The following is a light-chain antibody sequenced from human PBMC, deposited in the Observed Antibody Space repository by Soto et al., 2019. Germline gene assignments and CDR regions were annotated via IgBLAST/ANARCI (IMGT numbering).Light chain of an antibody. CDR3: QSYDNSLSGSWI. Sequence: QSVLTQPPSVSGAPGLRVTISCTGNSANIGAGYDVHWYQQLPGTAPKLLLYGDNKRPPGVPDGFSGSKSGTSASLAITGLQAEDEADYYCQSYDNSLSGSWIFGGGTKLTVL. CDR1: SANIGAGYD. J-gene: IGLJ2*01. V-gene: IGLV1-40*01. CDR2: GDN.